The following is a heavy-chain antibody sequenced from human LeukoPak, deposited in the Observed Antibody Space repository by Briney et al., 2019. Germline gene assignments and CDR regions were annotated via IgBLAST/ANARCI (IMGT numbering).Heavy chain of an antibody. CDR2: ISSSSSYI. D-gene: IGHD4-17*01. V-gene: IGHV3-21*01. CDR3: ARGGYGDYGGGPFDY. Sequence: PGGSLRLSCAASGFTFSSYSMNWVRQAPGKGLEWVSSISSSSSYIYYADSLKGRFTISRDNAKNSLYLQMNSLRAEDTAVYYCARGGYGDYGGGPFDYWGQGTLVTVSS. J-gene: IGHJ4*02. CDR1: GFTFSSYS.